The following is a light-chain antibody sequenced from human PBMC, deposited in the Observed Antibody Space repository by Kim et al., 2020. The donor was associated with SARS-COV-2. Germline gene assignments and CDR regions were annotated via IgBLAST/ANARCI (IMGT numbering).Light chain of an antibody. J-gene: IGLJ3*02. CDR2: YDS. CDR1: NIGSKS. Sequence: SYELTQPPSVSVAPGKTARITCGGNNIGSKSVHWYQQKPGQAPVLAIYYDSDRPSGIPERFSGSNSGNTATLTITRVEAGDEADYYCQVWDSSGDHGVFG. CDR3: QVWDSSGDHGV. V-gene: IGLV3-21*04.